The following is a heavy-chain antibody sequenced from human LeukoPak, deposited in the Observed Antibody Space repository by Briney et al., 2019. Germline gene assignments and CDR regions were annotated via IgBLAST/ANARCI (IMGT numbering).Heavy chain of an antibody. V-gene: IGHV1-18*01. CDR3: ARGLGVVTAQSEQPKPSYFDL. CDR2: ISSLYGYT. J-gene: IGHJ2*01. CDR1: GYTFISYG. Sequence: AASVKVSCKASGYTFISYGISWVRQAPGQGLEWMGWISSLYGYTNYAQNLQGRLTMTTATSTSTAYMELRSLRSDDTAVYYCARGLGVVTAQSEQPKPSYFDLWGRGTQVSVSS. D-gene: IGHD2-21*02.